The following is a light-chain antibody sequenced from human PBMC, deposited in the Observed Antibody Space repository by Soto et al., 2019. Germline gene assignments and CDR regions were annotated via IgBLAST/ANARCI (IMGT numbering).Light chain of an antibody. CDR2: AAS. CDR3: RQDYSYPYT. V-gene: IGKV1-6*01. Sequence: AIQMTQSPSSLSASVGDRVTITCRASQGIRDDLGWYQQKPGKAPKLLIYAASSLQSGVPSRFSGSGSGTDFTLTISSLQPEDCATYYCRQDYSYPYTFGQGTKREIK. CDR1: QGIRDD. J-gene: IGKJ2*01.